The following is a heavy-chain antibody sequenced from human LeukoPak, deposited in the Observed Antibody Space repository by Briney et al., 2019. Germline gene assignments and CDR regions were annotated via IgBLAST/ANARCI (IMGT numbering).Heavy chain of an antibody. CDR1: GYSFTSYW. Sequence: GESLKISCKGSGYSFTSYWIGWVRQMPGKGLEWMGIIYPGDSDTRYSPSFQGQVTISADKSISTAYLQWSSLKASDTAMYYCARLYYYDSSGYYFQYYYGMDVWGQGTTVTVSS. CDR2: IYPGDSDT. D-gene: IGHD3-22*01. CDR3: ARLYYYDSSGYYFQYYYGMDV. V-gene: IGHV5-51*01. J-gene: IGHJ6*02.